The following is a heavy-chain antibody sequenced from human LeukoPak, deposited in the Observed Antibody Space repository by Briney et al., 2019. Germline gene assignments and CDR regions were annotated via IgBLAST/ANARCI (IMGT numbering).Heavy chain of an antibody. Sequence: GESLKISCEASGYSFNNYWIAWVRQTPGKGLEWMGVIHPGDSDLIYSPSLYGHITISADKSTRTAHLRWRSLKASDTAIYYCARHNDATYGNNHSERDYYYYGMDVWGQGTAVIVSS. CDR3: ARHNDATYGNNHSERDYYYYGMDV. D-gene: IGHD2/OR15-2a*01. CDR2: IHPGDSDL. V-gene: IGHV5-51*01. CDR1: GYSFNNYW. J-gene: IGHJ6*02.